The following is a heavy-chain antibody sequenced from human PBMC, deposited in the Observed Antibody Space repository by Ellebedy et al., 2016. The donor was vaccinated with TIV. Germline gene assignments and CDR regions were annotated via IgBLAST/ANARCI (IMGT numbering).Heavy chain of an antibody. CDR1: GFTFDDYT. D-gene: IGHD3-10*01. Sequence: GESLKISCAASGFTFDDYTMHWVRQALGKGLEWVSLISWDGGSTYYADSVKGRFTISRDNSKNSLYLQMNSLRTEDTALYYCAKATSDPMVRGVIITSYYFDYWGQGTLVTVSS. J-gene: IGHJ4*02. CDR2: ISWDGGST. V-gene: IGHV3-43*01. CDR3: AKATSDPMVRGVIITSYYFDY.